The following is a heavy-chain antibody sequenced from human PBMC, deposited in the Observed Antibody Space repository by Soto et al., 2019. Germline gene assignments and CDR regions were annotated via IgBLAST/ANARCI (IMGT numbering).Heavy chain of an antibody. CDR3: AGRGGVVPTDY. CDR2: INHSGST. J-gene: IGHJ4*02. CDR1: GGSFSGYY. Sequence: KTSETLSLTCAVYGGSFSGYYWSWIRQPPGKGLEWIGEINHSGSTNYNPSLKSRVTISVDTSKNQFSLKLSSVTAADTAVYYCAGRGGVVPTDYWGQGTLVTVSS. D-gene: IGHD3-3*01. V-gene: IGHV4-34*01.